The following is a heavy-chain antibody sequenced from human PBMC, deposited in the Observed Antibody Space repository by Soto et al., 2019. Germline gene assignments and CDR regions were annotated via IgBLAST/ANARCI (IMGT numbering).Heavy chain of an antibody. CDR3: AKGGYDFWSGYSLFDY. J-gene: IGHJ4*02. CDR1: GFTFSSYA. CDR2: ISGSGGST. V-gene: IGHV3-23*01. D-gene: IGHD3-3*01. Sequence: VQLLESGGGLVQPGGSLRLSCAASGFTFSSYAMSWVRQAPGKGLEWVSAISGSGGSTYYADSVKGRFTISRDNSKNTLYLQMNSLRAEDTAVYYCAKGGYDFWSGYSLFDYWGQGTLVTVSS.